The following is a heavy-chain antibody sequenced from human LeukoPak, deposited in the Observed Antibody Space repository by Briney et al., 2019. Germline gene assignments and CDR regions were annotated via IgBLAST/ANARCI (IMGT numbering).Heavy chain of an antibody. CDR1: GLNFNTYD. J-gene: IGHJ6*02. Sequence: GGSLRLSCVGSGLNFNTYDLTWVRQAPGKGLEWVALFGTRHTHIFYADSVEGRFAISSDNSKNTVYLQMNSLRVEDAAVYYCAARLPLYGMDVWGQGTTVTVYS. V-gene: IGHV3-23*01. D-gene: IGHD2-21*02. CDR2: FGTRHTHI. CDR3: AARLPLYGMDV.